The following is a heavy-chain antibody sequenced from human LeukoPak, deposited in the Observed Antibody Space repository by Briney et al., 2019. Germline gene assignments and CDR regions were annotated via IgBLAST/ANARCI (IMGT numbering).Heavy chain of an antibody. Sequence: GGSLRLSCAVSGFTVSGDYMSWVRQAPGKGLEWVSVIYSGGSTYYADSVKGRFTISRDNSKNTLCLQMNSLRAEDTAVYYCAKEIWPTVTTPGHTHFDYWGQGTLVTVSS. J-gene: IGHJ4*02. CDR1: GFTVSGDY. V-gene: IGHV3-53*05. CDR2: IYSGGST. CDR3: AKEIWPTVTTPGHTHFDY. D-gene: IGHD4-17*01.